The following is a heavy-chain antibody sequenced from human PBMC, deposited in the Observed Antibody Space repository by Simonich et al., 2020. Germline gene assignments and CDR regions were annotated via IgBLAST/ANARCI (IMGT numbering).Heavy chain of an antibody. CDR2: ISGSGGST. D-gene: IGHD3-22*01. J-gene: IGHJ3*02. CDR3: AKDLGERITMIVVVIDAFDI. V-gene: IGHV3-23*01. Sequence: GGGLVQPGGSLRLSCAASGFTFSSYAMSWVRQAPGKGLEWVSAISGSGGSTYYADSGKGRFTSSRDNSKNTLYLQMNSLRAEDTAVYYCAKDLGERITMIVVVIDAFDIWGQGTMVTVSS. CDR1: GFTFSSYA.